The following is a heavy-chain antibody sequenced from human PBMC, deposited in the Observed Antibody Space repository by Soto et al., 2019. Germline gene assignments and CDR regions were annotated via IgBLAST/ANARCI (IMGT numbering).Heavy chain of an antibody. V-gene: IGHV3-21*01. CDR3: ARHRIATPNAFDI. D-gene: IGHD3-16*02. CDR2: ISSSSSYI. Sequence: GGSLRLSCAASGFTFSSYSMNWVRQAPGKGLEWVSSISSSSSYIYYADSVKDRFTISRDNAKNSLYLQMNSLRAEDTAVYYCARHRIATPNAFDIWGQGTMVTVSS. CDR1: GFTFSSYS. J-gene: IGHJ3*02.